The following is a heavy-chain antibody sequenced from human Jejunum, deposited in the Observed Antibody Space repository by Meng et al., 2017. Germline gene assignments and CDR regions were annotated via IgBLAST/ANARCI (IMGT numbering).Heavy chain of an antibody. CDR3: ATAGNYRFDN. CDR2: MNEDGRTI. D-gene: IGHD1-7*01. V-gene: IGHV3-74*01. J-gene: IGHJ4*02. Sequence: GGSLRLSCAASGFTFSNYWMHLVRQAPGEGLVWVSRMNEDGRTINYADSVKGRFTISRDNAKNTLFLDMSNLRVEDTAVYYCATAGNYRFDNWGQGTLVTVSS. CDR1: GFTFSNYW.